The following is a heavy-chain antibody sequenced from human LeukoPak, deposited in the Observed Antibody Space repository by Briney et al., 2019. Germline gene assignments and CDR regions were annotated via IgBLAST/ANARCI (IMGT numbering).Heavy chain of an antibody. Sequence: PGGSLRLSCAASGFTFSSYGMHWVRQAPGKGLEWVAVISYDGSNKYYADSVKGRFTISRDNSKNTLFLQMSSLRAEDTAVYYCAKDRGQDYFDFWGQGTLVTVSS. J-gene: IGHJ4*02. CDR1: GFTFSSYG. CDR3: AKDRGQDYFDF. V-gene: IGHV3-30*18. CDR2: ISYDGSNK. D-gene: IGHD3-10*01.